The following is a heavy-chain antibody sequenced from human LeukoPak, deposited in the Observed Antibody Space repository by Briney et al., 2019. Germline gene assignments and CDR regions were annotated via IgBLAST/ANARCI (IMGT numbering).Heavy chain of an antibody. CDR2: INPHSGGT. Sequence: VAPVKVSCKTSGYTFTGYYLHWVRQAPGKVLELVRWINPHSGGTNYAQKFHGRVTITRDTSISIVYMELSRLRSDDTAVYYGTREDYWGQGTLVTVSS. CDR3: TREDY. V-gene: IGHV1-2*02. CDR1: GYTFTGYY. J-gene: IGHJ4*02.